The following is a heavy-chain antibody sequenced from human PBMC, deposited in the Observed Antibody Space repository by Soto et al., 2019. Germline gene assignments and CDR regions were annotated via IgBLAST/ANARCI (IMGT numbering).Heavy chain of an antibody. CDR2: ITPILGIA. CDR3: AREADGSGSYYESWFDP. CDR1: GGTFSSYT. D-gene: IGHD3-10*01. V-gene: IGHV1-69*08. Sequence: QVQLVQSGAEVKKPGSSVKVSCKASGGTFSSYTISWVRQAPGQGLEWMGRITPILGIANYAQKFQGRGTITADKSTSTDYTELSSLRSEDTAGNYCAREADGSGSYYESWFDPWGQGTMVTVSS. J-gene: IGHJ5*02.